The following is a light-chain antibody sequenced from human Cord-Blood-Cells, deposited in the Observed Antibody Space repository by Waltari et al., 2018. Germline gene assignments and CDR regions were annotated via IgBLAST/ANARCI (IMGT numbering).Light chain of an antibody. CDR1: SSNIGAGYD. V-gene: IGLV1-40*01. J-gene: IGLJ3*02. CDR3: QSYDSSLSGWV. CDR2: GTS. Sequence: QSVLTQPPSVSGAPGQRVTISCTGSSSNIGAGYDVHWYQQLPGTAPKLLIYGTSKRSSGVPDRFSGSKSGTSASLASTGLQAEDEADYYCQSYDSSLSGWVFGGGTKLTVL.